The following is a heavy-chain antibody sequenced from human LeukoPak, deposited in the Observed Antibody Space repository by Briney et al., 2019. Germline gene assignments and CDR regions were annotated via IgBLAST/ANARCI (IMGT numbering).Heavy chain of an antibody. D-gene: IGHD4-23*01. V-gene: IGHV3-23*01. Sequence: GGSLRLSCAASGFTFNTYAMGWVRQAPGKGLEWVSIISGSGGSTYYADSVKGRFTISRDNSKSTLYLQMNSLRIEDTAVYYCAKETDGGGEYWGQGTLVTVSS. CDR3: AKETDGGGEY. J-gene: IGHJ4*02. CDR1: GFTFNTYA. CDR2: ISGSGGST.